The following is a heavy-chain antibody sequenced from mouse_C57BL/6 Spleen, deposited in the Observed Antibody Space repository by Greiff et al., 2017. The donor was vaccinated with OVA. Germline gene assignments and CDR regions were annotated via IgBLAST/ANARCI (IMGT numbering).Heavy chain of an antibody. CDR1: GFTFTDYY. D-gene: IGHD2-2*01. CDR3: ARYTGYDLMDY. V-gene: IGHV7-3*01. Sequence: EVQRVESGGGLVQPGGSLSLSCAASGFTFTDYYMSWVRQPPGKALEWLGFIRNKANGYTTEYSASVKGRFTISRDNSQSILYLQMNALRAEDSATYYCARYTGYDLMDYWGQGTSVTVSS. J-gene: IGHJ4*01. CDR2: IRNKANGYTT.